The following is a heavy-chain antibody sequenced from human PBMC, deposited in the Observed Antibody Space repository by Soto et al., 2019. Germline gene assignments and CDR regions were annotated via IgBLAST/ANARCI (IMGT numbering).Heavy chain of an antibody. CDR3: VMVDIYVTPTPQDV. Sequence: QVQLVQSGDEVKKPGASVKVSCKASGYIFVNYGIAWVRQAPGQGLEWMGWISPYTGNTHSATKVQGRLTMTTDTPTSTAYMDLESLTSDDTAVYYCVMVDIYVTPTPQDVGGQGTTVTVSS. V-gene: IGHV1-18*01. J-gene: IGHJ6*02. CDR2: ISPYTGNT. CDR1: GYIFVNYG. D-gene: IGHD2-2*03.